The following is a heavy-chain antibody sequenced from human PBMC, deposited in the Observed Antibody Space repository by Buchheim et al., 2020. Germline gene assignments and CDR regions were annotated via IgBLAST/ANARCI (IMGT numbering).Heavy chain of an antibody. J-gene: IGHJ4*02. D-gene: IGHD3-22*01. CDR1: GFTFSNYA. Sequence: QVQLVESGGGVVQPGRSLRLSCAASGFTFSNYAMQWVRQAPGKGLKWVAVIPYDGSNKYYADSVKGRFTISRDNSKNTLYLQMNSLRAEDTAVYYCARSDSSDYFQGPFDYWGQGTL. CDR3: ARSDSSDYFQGPFDY. V-gene: IGHV3-30-3*01. CDR2: IPYDGSNK.